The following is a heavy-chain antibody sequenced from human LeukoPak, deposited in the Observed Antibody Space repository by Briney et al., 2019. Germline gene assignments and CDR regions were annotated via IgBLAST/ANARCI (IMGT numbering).Heavy chain of an antibody. J-gene: IGHJ4*02. V-gene: IGHV4-59*01. Sequence: GSLRLSCAASGFTFSDYYWSWIRQPPGKGLEWIGYIYYSGSTNYNPSLKSRVTISVDTSKNQFSLKLTSVTAADTAVYYCARSDYNDNSGYAHFDSWGQGTLVTVSS. CDR2: IYYSGST. CDR1: GFTFSDYY. D-gene: IGHD3-22*01. CDR3: ARSDYNDNSGYAHFDS.